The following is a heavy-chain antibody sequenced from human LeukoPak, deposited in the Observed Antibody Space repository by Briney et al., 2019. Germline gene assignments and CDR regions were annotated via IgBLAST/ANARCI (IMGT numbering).Heavy chain of an antibody. J-gene: IGHJ6*02. CDR1: GGSFTGSIYY. CDR3: TREGSGSLFYYGMDV. Sequence: PWETLSLTCTVSGGSFTGSIYYWGWIRQPPGKGLEWIGSIYYNGSTYYNPSLKSRVTISVDTSKKQFSLKLSSVTAADSAVYYCTREGSGSLFYYGMDVWGQGTTVTVSS. D-gene: IGHD3-10*01. V-gene: IGHV4-39*02. CDR2: IYYNGST.